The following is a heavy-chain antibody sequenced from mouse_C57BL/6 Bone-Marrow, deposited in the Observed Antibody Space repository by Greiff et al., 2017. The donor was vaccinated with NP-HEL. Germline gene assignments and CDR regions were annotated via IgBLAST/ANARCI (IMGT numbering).Heavy chain of an antibody. CDR3: AIPSYYGSSYIYAMDY. D-gene: IGHD1-1*01. J-gene: IGHJ4*01. CDR1: GYSFTDYN. Sequence: VQLQQSGPELVKPGASVKISCKASGYSFTDYNLNWVKQSNGKSLEWIGVINPNYGTTSYNQKFKGKATLTVDQSSSTAYMQLNSLTSEDSAVYYCAIPSYYGSSYIYAMDYWGQGTSVTVSS. CDR2: INPNYGTT. V-gene: IGHV1-39*01.